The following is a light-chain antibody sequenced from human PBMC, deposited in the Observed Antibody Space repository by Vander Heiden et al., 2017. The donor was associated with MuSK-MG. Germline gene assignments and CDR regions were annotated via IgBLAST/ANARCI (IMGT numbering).Light chain of an antibody. J-gene: IGLJ3*02. CDR1: NIGSKS. CDR2: YDS. V-gene: IGLV3-21*04. Sequence: SYVLTQPPSVSVAPGKTARITCGGNNIGSKSVHWYQQKPGQAPVLVIYYDSDRPSGIPERVSGSNSGNTATLTISRVEAGDEADDYCQVWDSSSEQVFGGGTKLTVL. CDR3: QVWDSSSEQV.